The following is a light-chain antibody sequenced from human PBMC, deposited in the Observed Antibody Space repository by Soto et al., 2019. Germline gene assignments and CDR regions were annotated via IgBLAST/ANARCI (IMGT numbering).Light chain of an antibody. CDR2: AAA. Sequence: DIQMTQSQSSLSASVGDRVTITCRASQSISSYVNWYQQKPGKAPKLLIYAAASLQSGVPSRFSGGGSGTDFTLTISSLQPEDFTIYYCQQSYSAPLTFGGGTKVEIK. CDR3: QQSYSAPLT. CDR1: QSISSY. V-gene: IGKV1-39*01. J-gene: IGKJ4*01.